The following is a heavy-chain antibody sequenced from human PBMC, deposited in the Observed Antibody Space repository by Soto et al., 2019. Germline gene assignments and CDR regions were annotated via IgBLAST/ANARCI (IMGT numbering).Heavy chain of an antibody. J-gene: IGHJ4*02. Sequence: SETLSLTCAVYGGSFSGYYWSWIRQPPGKGLEWIGEINHSGSTNYNPSLKSRVTISVDTSKNQFSLKLSSVTAADTAVYYCARGGDDPGNFDYWGQGTLVTVSS. CDR3: ARGGDDPGNFDY. V-gene: IGHV4-34*01. CDR2: INHSGST. CDR1: GGSFSGYY. D-gene: IGHD3-10*01.